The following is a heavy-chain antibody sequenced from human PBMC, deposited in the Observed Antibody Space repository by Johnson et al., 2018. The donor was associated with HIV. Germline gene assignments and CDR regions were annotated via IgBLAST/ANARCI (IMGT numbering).Heavy chain of an antibody. CDR2: ISNNGGST. J-gene: IGHJ3*02. CDR3: LGI. V-gene: IGHV3-64*01. CDR1: GFTFSNYA. Sequence: VQLVESGGGLVQPGGSLRLSCAASGFTFSNYAMHWVRQAPGKGLEYVSAISNNGGSTYYANSVKGRFTISRDNSKNTLSLQMGSLRADDMAVYYCLGIWGQGTMVTVSS.